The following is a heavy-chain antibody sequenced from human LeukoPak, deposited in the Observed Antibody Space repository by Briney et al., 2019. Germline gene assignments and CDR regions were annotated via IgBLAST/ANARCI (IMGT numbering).Heavy chain of an antibody. J-gene: IGHJ5*02. V-gene: IGHV4-59*13. CDR2: IYYTGST. Sequence: SETLSLTCTVSGGSISTYYWSWIRQPPGKGLEWIGYIYYTGSTSYNPSLKSRVTMSLDASKNQFSLELNSVTPADTAVYYCARDAGGPYNTSSEWFDPWGQGTLVTVSS. D-gene: IGHD6-6*01. CDR3: ARDAGGPYNTSSEWFDP. CDR1: GGSISTYY.